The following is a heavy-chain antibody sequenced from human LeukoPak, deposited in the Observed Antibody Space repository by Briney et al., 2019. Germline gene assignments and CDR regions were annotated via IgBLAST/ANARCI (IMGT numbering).Heavy chain of an antibody. CDR1: GFTFSSWA. CDR2: ISGSSYI. V-gene: IGHV3-69-1*01. CDR3: ARDRIAVAATETSFDY. J-gene: IGHJ4*02. D-gene: IGHD6-19*01. Sequence: GGSLRLSCAASGFTFSSWAMHWVRQAPGKGLEWVSSISGSSYIYYADSVKGRFTISRGNAKNSLYLEMNSLRAEDTAMYYCARDRIAVAATETSFDYWGQGTLVTVSS.